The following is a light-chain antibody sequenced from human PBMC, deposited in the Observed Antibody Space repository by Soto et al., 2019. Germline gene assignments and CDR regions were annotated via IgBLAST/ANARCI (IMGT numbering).Light chain of an antibody. CDR1: QGINTY. J-gene: IGKJ1*01. CDR2: GAS. Sequence: DIQMTHSPSSLSASVGDRVTITCQTSQGINTYLNWYQQKTGKAPKLLIYGASSLQSGVPLRFSGSGSGTDFTLPISSLEPEDFATYYCQESYSPLWGTCGQGTKVEIK. CDR3: QESYSPLWGT. V-gene: IGKV1-39*01.